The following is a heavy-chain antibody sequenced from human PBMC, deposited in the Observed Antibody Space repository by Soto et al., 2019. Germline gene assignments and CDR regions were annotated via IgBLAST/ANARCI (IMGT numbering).Heavy chain of an antibody. J-gene: IGHJ4*02. Sequence: PVWSLRLSCAASGFTFSSYAMHWVRQAPGKGLEWVAVISYDGSNKYYADSVKGRFTISRDNSKNTLYLQMNSLRAEDTAVYYCARDTYYGSGSLQYYFDYWGQGTLVTVSS. CDR3: ARDTYYGSGSLQYYFDY. CDR1: GFTFSSYA. V-gene: IGHV3-30-3*01. CDR2: ISYDGSNK. D-gene: IGHD3-10*01.